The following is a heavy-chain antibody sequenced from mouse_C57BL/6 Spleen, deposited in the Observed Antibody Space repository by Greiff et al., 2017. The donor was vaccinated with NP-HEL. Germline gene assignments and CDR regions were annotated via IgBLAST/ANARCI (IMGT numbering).Heavy chain of an antibody. V-gene: IGHV1-52*01. CDR3: ARERIYYYGSSYPPWYFDV. CDR2: IDPSDSET. Sequence: QVQLQQPGAELVRPGSSVKLSCKASGYTFTSYWMHWVKQRPIHGLEWIGNIDPSDSETHYNQKFKDKATLTVDKSSSTAYMQLSSLTSEDSAVYYCARERIYYYGSSYPPWYFDVWGTGTTVTVSS. D-gene: IGHD1-1*01. J-gene: IGHJ1*03. CDR1: GYTFTSYW.